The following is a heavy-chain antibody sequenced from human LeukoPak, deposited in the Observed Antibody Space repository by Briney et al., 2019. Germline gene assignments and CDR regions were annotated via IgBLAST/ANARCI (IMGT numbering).Heavy chain of an antibody. V-gene: IGHV1-69*13. D-gene: IGHD4-17*01. CDR1: GGTFSSYA. Sequence: GASVKVSCKASGGTFSSYAISWVRQAPGQGLEWMGGIIPIFGTANYAQKFQGRVTITADESTSTAYMELSSLRSEGTAVYYCARDEYGDYASLNYWGQGTLVTVSS. CDR2: IIPIFGTA. J-gene: IGHJ4*02. CDR3: ARDEYGDYASLNY.